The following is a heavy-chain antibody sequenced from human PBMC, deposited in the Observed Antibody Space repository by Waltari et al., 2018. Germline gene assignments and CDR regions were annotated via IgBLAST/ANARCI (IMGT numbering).Heavy chain of an antibody. CDR1: GFTFSRYG. V-gene: IGHV3-30*02. CDR2: IRYDEKNK. CDR3: AKDSIAAAGTRDYYYGMDV. D-gene: IGHD6-13*01. Sequence: QVQLVESGGGVVQPGGSLRLSCAASGFTFSRYGMHWVRQAPGQGLEWVAFIRYDEKNKYYAETGKGRFTSPRDNSKNSLDLQMNIRRSEDTAVYYCAKDSIAAAGTRDYYYGMDVWGQGTTVTVSS. J-gene: IGHJ6*02.